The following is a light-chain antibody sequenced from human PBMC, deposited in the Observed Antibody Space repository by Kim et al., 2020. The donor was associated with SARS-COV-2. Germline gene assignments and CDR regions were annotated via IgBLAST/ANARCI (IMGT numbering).Light chain of an antibody. V-gene: IGKV1-39*01. J-gene: IGKJ1*01. CDR2: VAS. CDR3: QQSYSMPRT. CDR1: QTISSN. Sequence: ASVGDRVTITCRASQTISSNLNWYQVKPGKAPTLLIYVASNLQSGVPSRFSGSGSGTDFTLAISSLQPEDFATYYCQQSYSMPRTFGQGTKVEIK.